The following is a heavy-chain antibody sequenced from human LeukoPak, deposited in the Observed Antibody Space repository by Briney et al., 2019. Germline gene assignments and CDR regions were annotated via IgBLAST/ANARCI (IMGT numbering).Heavy chain of an antibody. CDR3: ARVGAAAGRGSY. CDR1: GFTFGSYA. D-gene: IGHD6-13*01. CDR2: ISYDGSNK. Sequence: GRSLRLSCAASGFTFGSYAMHWVRQAPGKGLEWVAVISYDGSNKYYADSVKGRFTISRDDSKNTLYLQMNSLRAEDTAVYYCARVGAAAGRGSYWGQGTLVTVSS. J-gene: IGHJ4*02. V-gene: IGHV3-30*04.